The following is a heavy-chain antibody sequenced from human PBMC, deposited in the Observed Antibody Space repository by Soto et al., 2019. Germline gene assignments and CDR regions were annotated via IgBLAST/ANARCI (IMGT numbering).Heavy chain of an antibody. CDR1: GFTFSNAW. CDR3: TTSGAGNYYGMDV. CDR2: IKSKTDGGTT. V-gene: IGHV3-15*07. Sequence: EVQLVESGGGLVKPGGSLRLSCAASGFTFSNAWMNWVRQAPGKGLEWDGRIKSKTDGGTTDYAAPVKGRFTISRDDSKNTLYLQMNSLKTEDTAVYYCTTSGAGNYYGMDVWGQGTTVTVSS. J-gene: IGHJ6*02. D-gene: IGHD3-10*01.